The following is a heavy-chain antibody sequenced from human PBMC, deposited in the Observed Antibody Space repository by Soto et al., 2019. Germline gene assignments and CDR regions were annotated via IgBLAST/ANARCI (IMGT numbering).Heavy chain of an antibody. CDR3: ASIVISQRGVPFDP. D-gene: IGHD3-10*01. V-gene: IGHV1-69*06. J-gene: IGHJ5*02. CDR2: IIPIFGTA. Sequence: GASVKVSCKASGGTFSSYAISWVRQAPGQGLEWMGGIIPIFGTANYAQKFQGRVTITADKSTSTAYMELSSLRSEDTAVYYCASIVISQRGVPFDPWGQGTLVTVSS. CDR1: GGTFSSYA.